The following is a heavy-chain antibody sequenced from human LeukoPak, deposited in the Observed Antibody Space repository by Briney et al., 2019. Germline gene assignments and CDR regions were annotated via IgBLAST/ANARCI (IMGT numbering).Heavy chain of an antibody. CDR2: IWYDGSNK. D-gene: IGHD6-13*01. V-gene: IGHV3-33*08. Sequence: GGSLRLSCAASGFTFSSYGMHWVRQAPGKGLEWVAVIWYDGSNKYYADSVKGRFTISRDNSKNTLYLQMNSLRAEDTAVYYCAREEGYSSSWYVPHALDYWGQGTLVTVSS. CDR3: AREEGYSSSWYVPHALDY. J-gene: IGHJ4*02. CDR1: GFTFSSYG.